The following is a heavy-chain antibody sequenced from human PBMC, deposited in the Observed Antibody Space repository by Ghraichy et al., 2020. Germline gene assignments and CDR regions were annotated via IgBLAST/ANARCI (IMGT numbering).Heavy chain of an antibody. CDR3: ARGYCRGSRCHIGAIDDSFDI. CDR1: GGSISSSKNY. J-gene: IGHJ3*02. Sequence: SETLSLTCNVSGGSISSSKNYWGWIRQPPGKGLEWIGSIYDSGSTYKPSPESRVTIFVDTSKNQFSLRLISVTAADTAVYYCARGYCRGSRCHIGAIDDSFDIWGKGTMVTVSS. D-gene: IGHD2-2*01. V-gene: IGHV4-39*01. CDR2: IYDSGST.